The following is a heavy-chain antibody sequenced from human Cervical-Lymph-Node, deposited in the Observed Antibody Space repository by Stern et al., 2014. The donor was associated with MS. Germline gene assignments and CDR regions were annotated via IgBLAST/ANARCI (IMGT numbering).Heavy chain of an antibody. V-gene: IGHV1-58*01. CDR1: GFTFTSSA. Sequence: QLVQSGPEVKKPGTSVKVSCKASGFTFTSSAVQWVRQARGQRLEWIGWIVVGRGNTNYAQKFQERVTITRDMSTSTAYMELSSLRSEDTAVYYCAAGPYYYDSSGYPNWYFDLWGRGTLVTVSS. CDR2: IVVGRGNT. J-gene: IGHJ2*01. D-gene: IGHD3-22*01. CDR3: AAGPYYYDSSGYPNWYFDL.